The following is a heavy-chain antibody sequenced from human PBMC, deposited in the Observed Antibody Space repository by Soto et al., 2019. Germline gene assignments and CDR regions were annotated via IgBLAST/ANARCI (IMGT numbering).Heavy chain of an antibody. D-gene: IGHD1-26*01. CDR1: GFTFSSYA. CDR2: ISGSGGIT. CDR3: AQSKVGATSNYFDY. Sequence: EVQLLESGGGLVQPGGSLRLSCAASGFTFSSYAMSWVRHAPGKGLEWVSGISGSGGITYYADSVKGRFTISRDNSKNQLYLQLNSLRAEDTAVYYCAQSKVGATSNYFDYWGQGTLVTVSS. J-gene: IGHJ4*02. V-gene: IGHV3-23*01.